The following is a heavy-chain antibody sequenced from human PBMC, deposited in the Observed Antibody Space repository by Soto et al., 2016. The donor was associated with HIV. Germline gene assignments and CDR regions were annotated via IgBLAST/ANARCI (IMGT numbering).Heavy chain of an antibody. CDR1: GGSFNGYY. V-gene: IGHV4-34*02. CDR3: ARWGERWIQFXRKYWYFDL. J-gene: IGHJ2*01. Sequence: QVQLQQWGAGLLKPSETLSLTCAVYGGSFNGYYWSWIRQSPGKGLEWIGEINHSGDTNYNPSLKSRVNISVDTSKNQFSLRVRSVTAADTAVYYCARWGERWIQFXRKYWYFDLVGPGTLVT. D-gene: IGHD5-18*01. CDR2: INHSGDT.